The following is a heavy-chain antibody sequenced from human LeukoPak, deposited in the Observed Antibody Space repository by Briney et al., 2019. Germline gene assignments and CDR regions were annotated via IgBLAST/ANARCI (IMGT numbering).Heavy chain of an antibody. Sequence: EASVNVSCKASGYTFTSNYIHWVRQAPGQGLEWMGMIYPRDGSTSYAQKFQGRVTVTRDTSTSTVHMELSGLRSEDTAVYYCARDQEGFAYWGQGTLVTVSS. CDR2: IYPRDGST. V-gene: IGHV1-46*01. CDR3: ARDQEGFAY. CDR1: GYTFTSNY. J-gene: IGHJ4*02.